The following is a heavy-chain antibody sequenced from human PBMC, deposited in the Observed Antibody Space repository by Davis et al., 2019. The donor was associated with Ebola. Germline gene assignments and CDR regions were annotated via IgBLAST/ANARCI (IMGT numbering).Heavy chain of an antibody. CDR2: ISSSSSYI. CDR3: ARWGQGSSWHVDY. J-gene: IGHJ4*02. D-gene: IGHD6-13*01. Sequence: GESLKISCAVSGFTVSSNYMNWVRQAPGKGLEWVSSISSSSSYIYQADSVKGRFTISRDNAKNSLYLQMNSLRAEDTAVYYCARWGQGSSWHVDYWGQGTLVTVSS. V-gene: IGHV3-21*01. CDR1: GFTVSSNY.